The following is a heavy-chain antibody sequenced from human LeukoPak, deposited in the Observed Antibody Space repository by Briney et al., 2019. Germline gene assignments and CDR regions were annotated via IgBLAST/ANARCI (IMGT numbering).Heavy chain of an antibody. CDR1: GGSISSISYY. J-gene: IGHJ5*02. V-gene: IGHV4-39*01. CDR3: ARHRDRRITMVRGASSKGFDP. D-gene: IGHD3-10*01. Sequence: PPETLSLTCLLSGGSISSISYYWGWIRQPPGKGLEWFGSIYYSGSTYYNPSLKSRVTISVDTSKNQYSLKLSSVTDADTDVYYCARHRDRRITMVRGASSKGFDPWGQGTLVTVST. CDR2: IYYSGST.